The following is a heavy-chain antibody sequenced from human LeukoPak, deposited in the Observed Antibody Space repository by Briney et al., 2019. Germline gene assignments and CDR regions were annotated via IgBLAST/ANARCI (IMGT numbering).Heavy chain of an antibody. J-gene: IGHJ4*02. V-gene: IGHV3-23*01. CDR3: AKAPVTTCSGAYCYPFDY. CDR1: GFTLSSYA. Sequence: GGSLRLSCAASGFTLSSYAMSWVRQGPGKGLEWVSAISVSGNTCHADSVKGRFTISRDSSKNTLYLQMNSLRAEDAAVFYCAKAPVTTCSGAYCYPFDYWGQGTLVTVSS. D-gene: IGHD2-15*01. CDR2: ISVSGNT.